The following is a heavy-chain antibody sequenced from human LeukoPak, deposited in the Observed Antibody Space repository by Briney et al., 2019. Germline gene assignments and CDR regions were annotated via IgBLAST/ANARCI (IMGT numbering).Heavy chain of an antibody. V-gene: IGHV3-33*01. D-gene: IGHD1-7*01. J-gene: IGHJ4*02. CDR2: IWYDGSNK. Sequence: GRSLRLSCAASGFTFSSYGMHWVRQAPGKGLEWVAVIWYDGSNKYYADSVKGRFTISRDNSKNTLYLQMNSLRAEDTAVYYCARVGLWHYPVDSWGQGTLVTVSS. CDR3: ARVGLWHYPVDS. CDR1: GFTFSSYG.